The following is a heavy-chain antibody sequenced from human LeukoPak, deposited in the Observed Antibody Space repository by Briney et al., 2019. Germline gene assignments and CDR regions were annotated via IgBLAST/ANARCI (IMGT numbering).Heavy chain of an antibody. CDR1: GGSISSYY. CDR3: ARGVRYRMDV. D-gene: IGHD2-15*01. CDR2: INHSGST. J-gene: IGHJ6*02. V-gene: IGHV4-34*01. Sequence: SETLSLTCTVSGGSISSYYWSWIRQPPGKGLEWIGEINHSGSTNYNPSLKSRVTISVDTSKNQFSLKLSSVTAADTAVYYCARGVRYRMDVWGQGTTVTVSS.